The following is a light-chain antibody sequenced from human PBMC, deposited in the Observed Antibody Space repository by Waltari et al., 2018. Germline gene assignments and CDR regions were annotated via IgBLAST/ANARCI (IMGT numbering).Light chain of an antibody. V-gene: IGKV1-12*01. CDR2: GTS. Sequence: DIQMTQSPSSVSASVGDRVTITCRASQGIGSWLVWYQQKPGEAPKLLIYGTSTLKSVVPSRFSGSGSGTDFTLTISSLQPEDCATYYCQQANSFPRNFGQGTRVDIK. J-gene: IGKJ5*01. CDR1: QGIGSW. CDR3: QQANSFPRN.